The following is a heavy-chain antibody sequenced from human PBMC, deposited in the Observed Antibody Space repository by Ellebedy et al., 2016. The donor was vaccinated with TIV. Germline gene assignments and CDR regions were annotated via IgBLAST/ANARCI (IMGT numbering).Heavy chain of an antibody. D-gene: IGHD2-2*01. CDR3: ARREKMTSWDEGNWFDP. Sequence: MPGGSLRLSCTVSGGSISTHYWNWIRQPPGKGLEWIGYVYYRGSTNYNPSLKSRVTISVDTVKNQFSLRLTSVTAADTAVYYCARREKMTSWDEGNWFDPWGQGTLVTVSS. J-gene: IGHJ5*02. CDR2: VYYRGST. V-gene: IGHV4-59*08. CDR1: GGSISTHY.